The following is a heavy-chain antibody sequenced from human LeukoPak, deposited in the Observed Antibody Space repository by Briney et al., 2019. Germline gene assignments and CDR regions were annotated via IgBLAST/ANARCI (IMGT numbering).Heavy chain of an antibody. D-gene: IGHD4-17*01. V-gene: IGHV3-9*01. J-gene: IGHJ4*02. CDR1: GFTFDDYA. CDR2: ISWNSGSI. CDR3: AKDGRTVTTGDY. Sequence: GRSLRLSCAASGFTFDDYAMHWVRQAPGKGLEWVSGISWNSGSIGYADSVKGRFTISRDNSKNTLYLQMNSLRAEDTAVYYCAKDGRTVTTGDYWGQGTLVTVSS.